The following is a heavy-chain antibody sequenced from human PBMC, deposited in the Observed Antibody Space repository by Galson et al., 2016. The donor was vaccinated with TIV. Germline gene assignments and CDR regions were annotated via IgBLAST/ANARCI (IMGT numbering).Heavy chain of an antibody. D-gene: IGHD2-2*01. CDR1: GFTFHTDN. V-gene: IGHV3-23*01. Sequence: SLRLSCAASGFTFHTDNVSWIRQTPRKGLEWLSTISGSGDTIYYADSVEGRFTISRDNSKNTLYLQMNNLRVEDTAIYYCARTQVDNVVVPASAPGYYFDYWGQGALGTVSS. J-gene: IGHJ4*02. CDR2: ISGSGDTI. CDR3: ARTQVDNVVVPASAPGYYFDY.